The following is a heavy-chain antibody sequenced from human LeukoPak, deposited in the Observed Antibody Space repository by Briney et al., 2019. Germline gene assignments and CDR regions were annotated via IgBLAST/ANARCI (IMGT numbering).Heavy chain of an antibody. CDR2: IYWNGGST. J-gene: IGHJ4*02. D-gene: IGHD3-10*01. V-gene: IGHV3-20*01. CDR1: GFTFDDYG. Sequence: PGGSLRLSCAASGFTFDDYGMSWVRHAPGKGLEWVSGIYWNGGSTGYAVSVKGGFTISRDNAKNSLYLQMNSLRAEDTALYHCARARFDELSNPLYDYWGQGTLVTVSS. CDR3: ARARFDELSNPLYDY.